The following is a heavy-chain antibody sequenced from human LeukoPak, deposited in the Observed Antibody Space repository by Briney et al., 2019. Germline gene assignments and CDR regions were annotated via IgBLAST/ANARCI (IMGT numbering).Heavy chain of an antibody. V-gene: IGHV3-53*01. CDR2: IYSGGST. CDR3: ARGPLDN. Sequence: GGSLRLSCAASGFTVSNNYISWVRQAPGKGLEWVAVIYSGGSTKYADSVEARFTISRDNSKNTVYLQMKSLRADDTAVYYCARGPLDNWGQGPRVTVPS. CDR1: GFTVSNNY. J-gene: IGHJ4*02.